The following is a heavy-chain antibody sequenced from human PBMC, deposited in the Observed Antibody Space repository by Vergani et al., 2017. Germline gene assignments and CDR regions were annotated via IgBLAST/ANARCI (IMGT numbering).Heavy chain of an antibody. CDR2: INPNSGGT. V-gene: IGHV1-2*02. CDR3: ARAFGSLGTLKKRQYYYYGMDV. CDR1: GYTFTSYY. Sequence: QVQLVQSGAEVKKPGASVKVSCKASGYTFTSYYMHWVRQAPGQGLEWMGWINPNSGGTNFAQKFQGRVTMTRDTSISTAYMEVSRLRFDDTAVYYCARAFGSLGTLKKRQYYYYGMDVWGQGTTVTVSS. J-gene: IGHJ6*02. D-gene: IGHD3-3*01.